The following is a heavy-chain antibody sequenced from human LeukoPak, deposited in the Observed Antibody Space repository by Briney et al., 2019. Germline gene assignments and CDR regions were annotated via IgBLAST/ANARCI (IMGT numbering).Heavy chain of an antibody. Sequence: GGSLRLSCAASGFTFSSYAMSWVRQAPGKGLEWVSGISWNSGSIGYADSVKGRFTISRDNAKNSLYLQMNSLRAEDTALYYCAKDNTGAYYGSGSYGSWGQGTLVTVSS. D-gene: IGHD3-10*01. V-gene: IGHV3-9*01. J-gene: IGHJ5*02. CDR1: GFTFSSYA. CDR2: ISWNSGSI. CDR3: AKDNTGAYYGSGSYGS.